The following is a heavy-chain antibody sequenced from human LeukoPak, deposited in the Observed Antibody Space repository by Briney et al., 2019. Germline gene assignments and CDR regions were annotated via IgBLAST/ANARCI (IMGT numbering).Heavy chain of an antibody. CDR1: GGPISGYY. J-gene: IGHJ4*02. CDR2: IYYSGST. D-gene: IGHD3-22*01. V-gene: IGHV4-59*12. Sequence: PSETLSLTCTVSGGPISGYYWNWIRQPPGKGLEWIGYIYYSGSTYYNPSLKSRVTISVDTSKNQFSLKLSSVTAADTAVYYCARGSYDSSGYYLNYWGQGTLVTVSS. CDR3: ARGSYDSSGYYLNY.